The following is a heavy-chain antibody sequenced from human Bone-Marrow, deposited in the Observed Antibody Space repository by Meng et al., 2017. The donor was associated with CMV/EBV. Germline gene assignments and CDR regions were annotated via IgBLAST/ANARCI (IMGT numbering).Heavy chain of an antibody. CDR2: ISAYNGNT. CDR3: ARDSLVKFDY. CDR1: GYTFTSYA. V-gene: IGHV1-18*01. Sequence: ASVKVSCKTSGYTFTSYAMHWVRQAPGQGLEWMGWISAYNGNTNYAQKLQGRVTMTTDTSTSTAYMELRSLRSDDTAVYYCARDSLVKFDYWGQGTLVTVSS. D-gene: IGHD3-16*02. J-gene: IGHJ4*02.